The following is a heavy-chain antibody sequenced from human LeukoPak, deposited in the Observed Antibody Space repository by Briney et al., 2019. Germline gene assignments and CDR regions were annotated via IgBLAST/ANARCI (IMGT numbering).Heavy chain of an antibody. CDR1: GFTFSSYG. CDR2: ISGSGGST. CDR3: ARYCSGGSCIEVNAFDI. J-gene: IGHJ3*02. Sequence: GGSLRLSCAASGFTFSSYGMSWVRQAPGKGLEWVSAISGSGGSTYYADSVEGRFTISRDNSKNTLYLQMNSLRAEDTAVYYCARYCSGGSCIEVNAFDIWGQGTMVTVSS. D-gene: IGHD2-15*01. V-gene: IGHV3-23*01.